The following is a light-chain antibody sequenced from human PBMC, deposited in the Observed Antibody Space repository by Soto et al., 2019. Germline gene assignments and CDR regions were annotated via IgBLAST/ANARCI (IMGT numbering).Light chain of an antibody. Sequence: QSVLTQPPSVSAAPGQKVTISCSGSSSNIGNNYVSWYQQLPGTAPKLLIYDNNKRPSGIPDRFSGSKSGTSATLGITGLQTGDEADYYRGTWDSSLSGRVFGGGTKLTVL. CDR2: DNN. J-gene: IGLJ2*01. CDR3: GTWDSSLSGRV. V-gene: IGLV1-51*01. CDR1: SSNIGNNY.